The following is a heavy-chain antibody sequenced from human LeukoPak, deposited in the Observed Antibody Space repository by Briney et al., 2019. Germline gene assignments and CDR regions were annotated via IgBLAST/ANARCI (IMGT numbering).Heavy chain of an antibody. CDR1: GFTFSSYA. CDR2: ISGGAGGA. CDR3: AKDGGYGSGSYYPDY. Sequence: GGSLRLSCAASGFTFSSYAMNWVRQAPGKGLEWVSSISGGAGGAAYADSVKGRFTMSRDNSKNTLYLQMNSLRADDTAVYYCAKDGGYGSGSYYPDYWGQGTLSPSPQ. V-gene: IGHV3-23*01. D-gene: IGHD3-10*01. J-gene: IGHJ4*02.